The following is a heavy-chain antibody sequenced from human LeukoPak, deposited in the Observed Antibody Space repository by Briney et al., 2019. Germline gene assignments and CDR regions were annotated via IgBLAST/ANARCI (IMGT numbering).Heavy chain of an antibody. Sequence: SETLSLTCTVSGGSISSYYWSWIRQPPGKGLEWIGYIYYSGSTNNNPSFKSRVAISVNTSKNQFSLKLSSVTAADTAVYYCATWGIAVAGTFDYWGQGTLVTV. CDR3: ATWGIAVAGTFDY. CDR2: IYYSGST. J-gene: IGHJ4*02. CDR1: GGSISSYY. V-gene: IGHV4-59*08. D-gene: IGHD6-19*01.